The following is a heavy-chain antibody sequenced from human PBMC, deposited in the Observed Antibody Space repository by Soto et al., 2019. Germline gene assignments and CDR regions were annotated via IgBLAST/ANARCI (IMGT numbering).Heavy chain of an antibody. D-gene: IGHD5-12*01. CDR1: GYTFFTYD. CDR2: ISTYSGDT. CDR3: ARHHGPTTSENWFDP. Sequence: ASVKVSCKASGYTFFTYDISWVRQAPGQGLEWMGWISTYSGDTKYAQKFQGRVTMTTDTSTTTAYLELRSLRSDDTAVYYCARHHGPTTSENWFDPWRQRTLVTVSS. J-gene: IGHJ5*02. V-gene: IGHV1-18*01.